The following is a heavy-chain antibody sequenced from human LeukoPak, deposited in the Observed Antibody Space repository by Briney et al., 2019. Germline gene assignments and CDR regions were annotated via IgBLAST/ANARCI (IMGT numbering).Heavy chain of an antibody. V-gene: IGHV4-34*01. J-gene: IGHJ5*02. Sequence: SETLSLTCADYGGSFSGYYWSWIRQPPGKGLEWIGEINHSGSTNYNPSLKSRVTISVDTSKNQFSLKLSSVTAADTAVYYCARGHYVSGIDPWGQGTLVTVSS. D-gene: IGHD3-16*01. CDR1: GGSFSGYY. CDR2: INHSGST. CDR3: ARGHYVSGIDP.